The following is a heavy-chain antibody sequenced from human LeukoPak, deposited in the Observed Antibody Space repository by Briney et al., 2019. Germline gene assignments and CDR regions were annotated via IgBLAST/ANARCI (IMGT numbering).Heavy chain of an antibody. CDR3: ARDPHTSNQPDY. D-gene: IGHD2-2*01. CDR1: GASISDTHW. CDR2: IYKSGSP. V-gene: IGHV4-4*02. J-gene: IGHJ4*02. Sequence: SETLSLTCAVSGASISDTHWWSWVRPPPGKGLEWIGEIYKSGSPNYNPSLRSRVAISEDKFKNQFLLKLTSVTAADTAVYYCARDPHTSNQPDYWGQGTLVTVSS.